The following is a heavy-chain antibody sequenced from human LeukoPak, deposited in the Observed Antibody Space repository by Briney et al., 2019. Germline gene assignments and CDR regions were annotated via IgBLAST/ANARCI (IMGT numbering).Heavy chain of an antibody. V-gene: IGHV3-49*04. CDR2: IRSKAYGGTT. J-gene: IGHJ6*03. CDR1: GFPFGDYA. Sequence: GSLRLSCTASGFPFGDYAMSWVRQAPGKGLEWVGFIRSKAYGGTTEYAASVKGRFTISRDDSKCIAYLQMNSLKTEDTAVYYCTRDPLPYYDILTGYYHYYYYMDVWGKGTTVTISS. CDR3: TRDPLPYYDILTGYYHYYYYMDV. D-gene: IGHD3-9*01.